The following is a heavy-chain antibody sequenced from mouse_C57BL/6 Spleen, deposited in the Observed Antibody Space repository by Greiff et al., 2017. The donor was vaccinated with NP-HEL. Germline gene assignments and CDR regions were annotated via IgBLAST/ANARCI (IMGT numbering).Heavy chain of an antibody. J-gene: IGHJ2*01. CDR1: GFTFTDYY. CDR2: IRNKANGYTT. V-gene: IGHV7-3*01. Sequence: EVMLVESGGGLVQPGGSLSLSCAASGFTFTDYYMSWVRQPPGKALEWLGFIRNKANGYTTEYSASVKGRFTISRDNSQSILYLQMNALRAEDSATYYCARYEGSPFDYWGQGTTLTVSS. CDR3: ARYEGSPFDY.